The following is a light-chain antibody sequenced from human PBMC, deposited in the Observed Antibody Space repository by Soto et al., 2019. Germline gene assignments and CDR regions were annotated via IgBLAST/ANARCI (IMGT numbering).Light chain of an antibody. J-gene: IGKJ1*01. CDR3: QQYNDWPPT. V-gene: IGKV3D-15*01. CDR1: QYIGSA. Sequence: EVVLTQSPATLSVSPGDRATLSCRASQYIGSAVAWYHQRSGQAPRLLIYDASNRATGIPARFSGSGSGTEFTLTISSLQSEDFAVYYCQQYNDWPPTFGQGTKVDIK. CDR2: DAS.